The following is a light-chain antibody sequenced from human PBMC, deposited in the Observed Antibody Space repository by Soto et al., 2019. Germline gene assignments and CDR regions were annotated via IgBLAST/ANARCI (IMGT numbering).Light chain of an antibody. Sequence: IGMTQSPGTLSVSPGERVIFSCRASQSVSSNLAWYQQKRGQTPRLLIYGASTRATGIPDRFSGSGSGTEFTLTISRLEPEDFAVYYCQQYGSSGTFGQGTKVDIK. CDR1: QSVSSN. CDR3: QQYGSSGT. J-gene: IGKJ1*01. CDR2: GAS. V-gene: IGKV3-20*01.